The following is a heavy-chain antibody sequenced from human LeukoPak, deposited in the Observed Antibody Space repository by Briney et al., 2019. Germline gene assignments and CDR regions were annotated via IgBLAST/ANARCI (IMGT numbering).Heavy chain of an antibody. CDR2: IYYSGST. CDR1: GVSISSYY. V-gene: IGHV4-59*01. CDR3: ASHRSGRLDY. D-gene: IGHD6-19*01. J-gene: IGHJ4*02. Sequence: SETLSLTCTVSGVSISSYYWSWIRQPPGKGLEWIGYIYYSGSTNYNPSLKSRVTISVDTSKNQFSLKLSSVTAADTAVYYCASHRSGRLDYWGQGTLVTVSS.